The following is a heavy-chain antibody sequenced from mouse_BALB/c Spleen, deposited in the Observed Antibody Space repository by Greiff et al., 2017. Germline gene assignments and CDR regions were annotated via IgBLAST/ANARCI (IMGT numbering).Heavy chain of an antibody. D-gene: IGHD1-1*01. V-gene: IGHV5-12-2*01. CDR3: ARRGKEAMDY. CDR1: GFTFSSYT. J-gene: IGHJ4*01. CDR2: ISNGGGST. Sequence: DVMLVESGGGLVQPGGSLKLSCAASGFTFSSYTMSWVRQTPEKRLEWVAYISNGGGSTYYPDTVKGRFTISRDNAKNTLYLQMSSLKSEDTAMYYCARRGKEAMDYWGQGTSVTVSS.